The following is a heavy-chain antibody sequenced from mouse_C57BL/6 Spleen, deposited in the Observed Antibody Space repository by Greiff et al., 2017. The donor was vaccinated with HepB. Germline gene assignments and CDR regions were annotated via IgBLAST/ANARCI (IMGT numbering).Heavy chain of an antibody. J-gene: IGHJ2*01. CDR1: GFTFSNYW. D-gene: IGHD3-2*02. CDR3: TGETAQATLDY. CDR2: IRLKSDNYAT. Sequence: EVKLVESGGGLVQPGGSMKLSCVASGFTFSNYWMNWVRQSPEKGLEWVAQIRLKSDNYATHYAESVKGRFTISRDDSKSSAYLQMNNLRAEDTGFYYCTGETAQATLDYWGQGTTLTVSS. V-gene: IGHV6-3*01.